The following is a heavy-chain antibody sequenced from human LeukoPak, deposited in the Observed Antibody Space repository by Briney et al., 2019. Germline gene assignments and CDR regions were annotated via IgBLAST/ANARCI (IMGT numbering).Heavy chain of an antibody. CDR3: ARGSHYYDSSGYLDY. Sequence: GGSLRLSCAASGFTFSPTWMNWVRQAPGKGLEWVAVISYDGSNKYYADSVKGRFTISRDNSKNTLYLQMNSLRAEDTAVYYCARGSHYYDSSGYLDYWGQGTLVTVSS. J-gene: IGHJ4*02. D-gene: IGHD3-22*01. V-gene: IGHV3-30-3*01. CDR1: GFTFSPTW. CDR2: ISYDGSNK.